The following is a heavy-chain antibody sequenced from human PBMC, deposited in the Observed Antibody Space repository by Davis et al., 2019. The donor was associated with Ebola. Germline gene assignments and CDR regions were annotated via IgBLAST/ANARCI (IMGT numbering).Heavy chain of an antibody. Sequence: GESLKISCAASGFTFSNAWMSWVRQAPGKGLEWVGRIKSKTDGGTTDYAAPVKGRFTISRDDSKNTLYLQMNSLKTEDTAVYYCTTDAPMGLWFGDNWGQGTLVTVSS. CDR3: TTDAPMGLWFGDN. V-gene: IGHV3-15*01. CDR2: IKSKTDGGTT. D-gene: IGHD3-10*01. CDR1: GFTFSNAW. J-gene: IGHJ4*02.